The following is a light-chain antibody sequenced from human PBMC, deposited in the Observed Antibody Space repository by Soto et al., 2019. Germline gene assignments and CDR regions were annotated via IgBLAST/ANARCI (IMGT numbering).Light chain of an antibody. Sequence: EIVLTQSPGTLSLSPGERGTLSCRASQSVSGSYLAWYQQKPGQAPRLLIYGASSRATGTPDRFSGSGSGTDFTLTISSLEPEDFAVYYCQQRSNWPPITFGQGTRLEIK. V-gene: IGKV3D-20*02. CDR2: GAS. CDR3: QQRSNWPPIT. J-gene: IGKJ5*01. CDR1: QSVSGSY.